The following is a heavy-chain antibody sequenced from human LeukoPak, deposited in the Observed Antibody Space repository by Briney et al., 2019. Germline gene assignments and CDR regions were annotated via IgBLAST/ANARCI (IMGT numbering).Heavy chain of an antibody. J-gene: IGHJ4*02. CDR2: IDPNGGGI. Sequence: ASVKVSCKASGYTFTAYYMHWVRQAPGEGLEWMGWIDPNGGGIKFGQKFQDRVTMTRDTSISTAYMELSRLRSDDTAVYYCARGSTGWYFDYWGQGTLVAVSS. CDR3: ARGSTGWYFDY. D-gene: IGHD2-8*02. CDR1: GYTFTAYY. V-gene: IGHV1-2*02.